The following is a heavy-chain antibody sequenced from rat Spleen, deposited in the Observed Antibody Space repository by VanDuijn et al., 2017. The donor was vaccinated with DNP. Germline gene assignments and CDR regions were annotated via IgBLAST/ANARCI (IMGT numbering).Heavy chain of an antibody. CDR1: GFTFSYYW. CDR2: ITSGRGII. D-gene: IGHD1-12*02. CDR3: ARVGDYHDGGYGDALDA. Sequence: EVQLVESGGDLVQPGRSLKLSCVASGFTFSYYWMTWIRQVPGKGLEWIASITSGRGIISYPDSVKGRFTISRDAAKNTLYLQMNSLRSEETATDYCARVGDYHDGGYGDALDAWGQGSSVTVSS. J-gene: IGHJ4*01. V-gene: IGHV5-31*01.